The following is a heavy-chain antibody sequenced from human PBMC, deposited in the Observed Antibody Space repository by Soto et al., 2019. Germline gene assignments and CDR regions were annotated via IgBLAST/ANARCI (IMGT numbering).Heavy chain of an antibody. V-gene: IGHV1-18*01. J-gene: IGHJ4*02. CDR1: GYTFTSYG. CDR3: ARDLDYDILTGYPCFDY. D-gene: IGHD3-9*01. Sequence: ASVKVSCKASGYTFTSYGISWVRQAPGQGLEWMGWISAYNGNTNYAQKLQGRVTMNTDTTTSTAYMEQRSLRTDDTAVYYCARDLDYDILTGYPCFDYWGQGTLVTVSS. CDR2: ISAYNGNT.